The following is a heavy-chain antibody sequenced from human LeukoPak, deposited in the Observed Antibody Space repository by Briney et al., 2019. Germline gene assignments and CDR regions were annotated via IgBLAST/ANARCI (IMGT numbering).Heavy chain of an antibody. J-gene: IGHJ4*02. D-gene: IGHD2-15*01. Sequence: GGSLRLSCAASGFTFSSYSMNWVRQAPGKGLEWVSSISSSSSYIYYADSVKGRFTISRDNAKNSLYLQMNSLRAEDTAVYYCARLGYCSGGSCYGPSIDYWGQGTLVTVSS. V-gene: IGHV3-21*01. CDR1: GFTFSSYS. CDR2: ISSSSSYI. CDR3: ARLGYCSGGSCYGPSIDY.